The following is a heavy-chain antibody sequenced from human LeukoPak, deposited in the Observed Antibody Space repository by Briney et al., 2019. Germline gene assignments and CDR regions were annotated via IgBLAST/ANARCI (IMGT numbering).Heavy chain of an antibody. V-gene: IGHV3-11*04. CDR1: GFALRNYG. D-gene: IGHD3-10*01. CDR2: ICSSCSTI. J-gene: IGHJ3*02. Sequence: GGSLRLSCVASGFALRNYGLSWIRQAPGKGLWGVSYICSSCSTIYYADPVKGRFTISRDNAKNSLYLQMNSLRAEDTAVYYCARWDRSGSYYSDAFDIWGQGTMVTVSS. CDR3: ARWDRSGSYYSDAFDI.